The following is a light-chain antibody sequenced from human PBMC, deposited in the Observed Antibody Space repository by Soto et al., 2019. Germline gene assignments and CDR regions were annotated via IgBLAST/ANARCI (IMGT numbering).Light chain of an antibody. CDR1: SRDVGGYNY. CDR2: EVS. Sequence: QSALTQPPSASGSPGQSVTISCTGTSRDVGGYNYVSWYQQHPGQAPKLMIYEVSKRPSGVPDRFSGSKSGHTASLTVSGLQAEDEADYYCSSYAGSNSYVFGTGTKVTVL. CDR3: SSYAGSNSYV. V-gene: IGLV2-8*01. J-gene: IGLJ1*01.